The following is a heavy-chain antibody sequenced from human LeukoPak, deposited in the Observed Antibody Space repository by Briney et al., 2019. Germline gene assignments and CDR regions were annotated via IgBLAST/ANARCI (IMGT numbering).Heavy chain of an antibody. J-gene: IGHJ4*02. CDR2: IWYDGSNK. CDR1: GFTFSSYG. D-gene: IGHD3-22*01. Sequence: PGGSLRLSCAASGFTFSSYGMHWVRQAPGKGLEWVAVIWYDGSNKYYADSVKGRFTISRDNSKNTLYLQMNSLRAEDTAVYYCARGGSYYYDSSGYPDYWGQGTLVTVSS. V-gene: IGHV3-33*01. CDR3: ARGGSYYYDSSGYPDY.